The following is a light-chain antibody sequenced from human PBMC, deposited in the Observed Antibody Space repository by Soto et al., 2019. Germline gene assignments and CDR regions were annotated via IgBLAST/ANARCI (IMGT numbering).Light chain of an antibody. J-gene: IGLJ2*01. CDR2: VNSDGSH. V-gene: IGLV4-69*01. Sequence: QAVVTQSPSASASLGASVKLTCTLSSGHSSYAIAWHQQQPEKGPRYLMRVNSDGSHNKGDGIPDRFSGSSSGAERYLTISSLQSEDEADYYCQTWGTGIVVFGGGTKVTVL. CDR1: SGHSSYA. CDR3: QTWGTGIVV.